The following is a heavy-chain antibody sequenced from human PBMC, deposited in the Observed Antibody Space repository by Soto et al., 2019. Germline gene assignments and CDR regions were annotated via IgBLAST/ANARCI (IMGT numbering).Heavy chain of an antibody. CDR2: ISSSVSTI. CDR1: GFTFSSYE. D-gene: IGHD4-4*01. CDR3: ARLSARSTPSDYSPEP. J-gene: IGHJ5*02. Sequence: PGGSLRLACAASGFTFSSYEMNWVRQAPGKGLEWVSYISSSVSTIYYADSVKGRFTISRDNAKNSLYLQMNSLRAEDTAVYYCARLSARSTPSDYSPEPWGQGTLVTVSS. V-gene: IGHV3-48*03.